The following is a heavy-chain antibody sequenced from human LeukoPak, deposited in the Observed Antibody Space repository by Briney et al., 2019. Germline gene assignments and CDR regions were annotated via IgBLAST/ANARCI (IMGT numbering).Heavy chain of an antibody. Sequence: GGSWRLSCAASGLTFISYGLSWVRQAPGKGLEWVANIKQDGSEKYYVDSVKGRFTISRDNAKNSLYLQMNSLRAEDTAVYYCAREYYGDPNYDYWGQGTLVTVSS. D-gene: IGHD4-17*01. CDR3: AREYYGDPNYDY. CDR2: IKQDGSEK. J-gene: IGHJ4*02. V-gene: IGHV3-7*03. CDR1: GLTFISYG.